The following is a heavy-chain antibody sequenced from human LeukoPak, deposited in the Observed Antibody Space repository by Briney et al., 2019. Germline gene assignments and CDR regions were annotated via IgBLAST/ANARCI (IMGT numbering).Heavy chain of an antibody. CDR3: AHYDYGDSPTVDYFDY. D-gene: IGHD4-17*01. Sequence: SGPTLVNPTQTLTLTCTFSGFSLSTSGVGVAWIRQPPGKAREWLALIYCDDYKRYSPSLKSRITITKDTSKNQVVLTMTNMDPVDTATYYCAHYDYGDSPTVDYFDYWGQGTLVTVSS. J-gene: IGHJ4*02. V-gene: IGHV2-5*02. CDR2: IYCDDYK. CDR1: GFSLSTSGVG.